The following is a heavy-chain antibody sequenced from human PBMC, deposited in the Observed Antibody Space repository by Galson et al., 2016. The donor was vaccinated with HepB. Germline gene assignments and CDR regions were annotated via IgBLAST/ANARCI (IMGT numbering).Heavy chain of an antibody. CDR2: MSDSGGSA. CDR1: GFTFSGYN. Sequence: SLRLSCAASGFTFSGYNMDWVRQAPGKGLEWVSAMSDSGGSAYYADSVKGRFTISRDNSKNTLHLQMNSLGAEDTAIYYCAVRYSSIWYFQHWGRGTLVSVSS. CDR3: AVRYSSIWYFQH. J-gene: IGHJ1*01. V-gene: IGHV3-23*01. D-gene: IGHD6-13*01.